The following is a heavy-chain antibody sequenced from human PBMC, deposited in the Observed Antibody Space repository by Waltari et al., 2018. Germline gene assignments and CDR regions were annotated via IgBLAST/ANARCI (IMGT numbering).Heavy chain of an antibody. Sequence: EVQMVESGGGLVQPGGSLRLSCAASGFTFGSHLMHWVRQGPGKGLVWVARINDDGSRTAYADSVKGRVTSYRDNAKNILYLEMSSLTAEDTAVYYCGRESTTDWYVDHWGQGTLVTVSS. V-gene: IGHV3-74*03. CDR1: GFTFGSHL. CDR2: INDDGSRT. D-gene: IGHD3-9*01. CDR3: GRESTTDWYVDH. J-gene: IGHJ4*02.